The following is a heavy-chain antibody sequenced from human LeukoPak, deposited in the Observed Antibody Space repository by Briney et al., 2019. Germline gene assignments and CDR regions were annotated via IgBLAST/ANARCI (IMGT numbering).Heavy chain of an antibody. D-gene: IGHD3-10*01. CDR1: GGSISSYY. Sequence: SETLSLTCTVSGGSISSYYWSWIRQPPGKGLEWLAYIYYKGNTYYNPSLKSRLTISVDTSKNQFSLNLTSVSAADTAVYYCARVSGHITYVDFWGQGTLVTVSS. V-gene: IGHV4-59*12. J-gene: IGHJ4*02. CDR3: ARVSGHITYVDF. CDR2: IYYKGNT.